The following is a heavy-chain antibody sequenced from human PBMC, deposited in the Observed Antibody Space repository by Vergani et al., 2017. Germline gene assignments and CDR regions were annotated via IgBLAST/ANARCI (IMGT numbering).Heavy chain of an antibody. D-gene: IGHD1-26*01. V-gene: IGHV3-33*06. CDR2: IYYDGSNA. CDR1: GFKFSQFS. CDR3: AKLPSGRIVGPLYYFDS. Sequence: QVQLVESGGGVVQPGTSLRLSCEASGFKFSQFSMHWVRQGPGKGLEWVGLIYYDGSNAYYADSVKGRFTISRDNSKNTLYLQMSSLRAEDTAVYYCAKLPSGRIVGPLYYFDSWGQGTLVTVSS. J-gene: IGHJ4*02.